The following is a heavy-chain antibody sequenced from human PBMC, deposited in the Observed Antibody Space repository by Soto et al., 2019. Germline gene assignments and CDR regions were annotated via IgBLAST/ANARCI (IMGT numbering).Heavy chain of an antibody. J-gene: IGHJ3*02. CDR1: GYTFTSYA. Sequence: SVKVSCKASGYTFTSYAMHWVRQAPGQRLEWMGWINAGNGNTKYSQKFQGRVTITRDTSASTAYMELSSLRSDDTAVYYCARDVGDESITYNDAFDIWGQGTMVTVSS. V-gene: IGHV1-3*01. CDR2: INAGNGNT. CDR3: ARDVGDESITYNDAFDI. D-gene: IGHD3-10*01.